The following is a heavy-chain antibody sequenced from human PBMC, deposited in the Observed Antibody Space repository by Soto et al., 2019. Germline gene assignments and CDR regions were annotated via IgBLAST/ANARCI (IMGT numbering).Heavy chain of an antibody. CDR2: IIPIFGTA. Sequence: SVKVSCKASGGTFSSYAISWVRQAPGQGLEWMGGIIPIFGTANYAQKFQGRVTITADKSTSTAYMEPSSLRSEDTAVYYCARGDYGGNPGDYWGQGTLVTVSS. CDR3: ARGDYGGNPGDY. CDR1: GGTFSSYA. V-gene: IGHV1-69*06. D-gene: IGHD4-17*01. J-gene: IGHJ4*02.